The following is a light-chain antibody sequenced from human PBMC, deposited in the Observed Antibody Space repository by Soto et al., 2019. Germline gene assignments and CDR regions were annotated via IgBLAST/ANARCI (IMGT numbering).Light chain of an antibody. CDR1: QSAGGF. CDR2: DTS. Sequence: ESVLTQSPATLSLSPGERATLSCRASQSAGGFLAWYQQKSGQAPRLLIYDTSKRATGIPARFSGSGSGTDFTLTISSLEPEDFAIYHCQHRSNWPPMYTFGQGTKMDIK. CDR3: QHRSNWPPMYT. V-gene: IGKV3-11*01. J-gene: IGKJ2*01.